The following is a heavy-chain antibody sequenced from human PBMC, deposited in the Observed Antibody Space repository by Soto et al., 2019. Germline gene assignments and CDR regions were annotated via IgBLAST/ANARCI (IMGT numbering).Heavy chain of an antibody. CDR2: ISPYSLET. D-gene: IGHD2-2*01. Sequence: ASVKVSCKASGYPFTNYGITWVRQAPGQGLEWVGWISPYSLETNYAQKFQGRVTMTTDTSTTTAYMELSSLTSDDTAVYYCEREVSTSRYNWFDTWGQGTLVTVSS. CDR3: EREVSTSRYNWFDT. V-gene: IGHV1-18*04. J-gene: IGHJ5*02. CDR1: GYPFTNYG.